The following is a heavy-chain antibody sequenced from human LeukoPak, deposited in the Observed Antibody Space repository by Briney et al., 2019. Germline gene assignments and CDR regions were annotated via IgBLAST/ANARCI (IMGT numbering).Heavy chain of an antibody. J-gene: IGHJ6*02. CDR2: IYYSGSST. Sequence: SETLSLTCTVSGGSISSYYWSWIRQPPGRELQWIGSIYYSGSSTKYNPSLKSRVTISVDTSKSQFSLNLDSGTAADTAVYYCARTSRHFYGSGTNLTPWPAGMDVWGQGTTVTVSS. D-gene: IGHD3-10*01. V-gene: IGHV4-59*01. CDR3: ARTSRHFYGSGTNLTPWPAGMDV. CDR1: GGSISSYY.